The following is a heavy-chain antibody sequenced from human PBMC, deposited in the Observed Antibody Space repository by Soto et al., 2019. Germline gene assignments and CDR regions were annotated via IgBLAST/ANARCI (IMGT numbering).Heavy chain of an antibody. CDR2: ISNTGVTT. V-gene: IGHV3-23*01. Sequence: GGSLSLSCAASGFPFNSYTMKWVRQAPGKGLEWVSAISNTGVTTFYADSVRGRFTISRDNSKNTLYLQMNSLRAEDTAVYFCAKDKTGVRGGYYYYGVDVWGQGTTVTVSS. J-gene: IGHJ6*02. D-gene: IGHD1-1*01. CDR1: GFPFNSYT. CDR3: AKDKTGVRGGYYYYGVDV.